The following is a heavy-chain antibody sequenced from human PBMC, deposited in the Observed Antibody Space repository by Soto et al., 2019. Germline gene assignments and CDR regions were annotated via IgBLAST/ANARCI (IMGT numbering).Heavy chain of an antibody. J-gene: IGHJ5*02. CDR2: IFTRDSET. V-gene: IGHV5-51*01. CDR3: ARGYFDSGHGYDL. D-gene: IGHD3-10*01. Sequence: GESLKISCKGPGHLFNNHWIGWVRQTPGKGLEWMGLIFTRDSETKTSPSFQGHVSFSVDNSINTVYLQWTSLKTTDTGIYFCARGYFDSGHGYDLWGQGTLVTVS. CDR1: GHLFNNHW.